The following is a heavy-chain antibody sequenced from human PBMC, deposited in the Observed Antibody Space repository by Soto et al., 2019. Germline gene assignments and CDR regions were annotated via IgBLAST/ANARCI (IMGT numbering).Heavy chain of an antibody. V-gene: IGHV1-18*04. CDR1: GGTFSTYS. J-gene: IGHJ4*02. CDR3: ARVGRQSYYDGFPVY. Sequence: ASVKVSCKSSGGTFSTYSISWVRQAPGQGLEWMGWISAYNGNTNYAQKLQGRLTMTTDTSTSTAYMELRSLRSDDTAVYYCARVGRQSYYDGFPVYWGQGTLVTVSS. CDR2: ISAYNGNT. D-gene: IGHD3-22*01.